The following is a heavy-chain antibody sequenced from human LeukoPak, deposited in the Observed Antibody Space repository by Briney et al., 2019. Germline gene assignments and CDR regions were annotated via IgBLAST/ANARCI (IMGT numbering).Heavy chain of an antibody. D-gene: IGHD3-10*01. CDR2: IYTSGST. J-gene: IGHJ5*02. CDR3: ARGFSSGRFDP. V-gene: IGHV4-4*07. CDR1: GGSISSYY. Sequence: PSETLSLTCTVSGGSISSYYWSWIRQPAGKGLEWIGRIYTSGSTNYNPSLKSRVTISLDTSKIQFSLSLNSMTAADTAVYYCARGFSSGRFDPWGQGALVTVSS.